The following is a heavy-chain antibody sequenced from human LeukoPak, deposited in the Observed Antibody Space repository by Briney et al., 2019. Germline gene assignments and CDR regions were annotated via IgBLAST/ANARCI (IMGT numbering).Heavy chain of an antibody. J-gene: IGHJ4*02. CDR3: ARDSTDSSGYSAYYFDY. CDR2: ISSSSSYI. D-gene: IGHD3-22*01. Sequence: GGSLRLSCAASGFTFSSYSMNWVRQAPGKGLEWVSSISSSSSYIYYADSVKGRFTISRDNAKNSLYLQMNSLRAEDTAVYYCARDSTDSSGYSAYYFDYWGQGTLVTVSS. V-gene: IGHV3-21*01. CDR1: GFTFSSYS.